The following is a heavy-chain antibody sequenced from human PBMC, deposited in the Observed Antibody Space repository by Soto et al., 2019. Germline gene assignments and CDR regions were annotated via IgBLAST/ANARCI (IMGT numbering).Heavy chain of an antibody. J-gene: IGHJ6*03. CDR1: GFIFSNYG. D-gene: IGHD7-27*01. CDR2: ISYDGSNK. CDR3: AKGTDGDPSHYYYYYHMDV. V-gene: IGHV3-30*18. Sequence: HPGGSLRLSCAASGFIFSNYGMHWVRQAPGKGLEWVAVISYDGSNKYYADSVKGRFTISRDNSKNTLYLQMNSLRAEDTAVYYCAKGTDGDPSHYYYYYHMDVWGKGTTVTVSS.